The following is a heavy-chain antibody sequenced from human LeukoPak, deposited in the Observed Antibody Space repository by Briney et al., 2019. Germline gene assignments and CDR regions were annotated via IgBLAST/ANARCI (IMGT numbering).Heavy chain of an antibody. J-gene: IGHJ1*01. V-gene: IGHV3-48*04. D-gene: IGHD6-19*01. CDR1: GFTFSSYS. CDR3: ARDPIGAVAGTRVFQH. Sequence: GGSLRLSCAASGFTFSSYSMNWVRQAPGKGLEWVSYISNSSSTIYYADSVKGRFTISRDNAKNSLYLQMNSLRAEDTAVYYRARDPIGAVAGTRVFQHWGQGTLVTVSS. CDR2: ISNSSSTI.